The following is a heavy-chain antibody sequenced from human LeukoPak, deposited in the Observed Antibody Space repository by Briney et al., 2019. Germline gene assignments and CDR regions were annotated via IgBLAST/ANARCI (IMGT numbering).Heavy chain of an antibody. J-gene: IGHJ4*02. CDR1: GFSLSTSGMR. Sequence: ESGPALVKPTQTLTLTCTFSGFSLSTSGMRVSWIRQPPGKALEWLARLDWDDDKFYSTSLKTRLTISKDTSKNQVVLTMTNMDPVDTATYYCARAKYYYDSSGPEYYFDYWGQGTLVTVSS. D-gene: IGHD3-22*01. CDR2: LDWDDDK. V-gene: IGHV2-70*04. CDR3: ARAKYYYDSSGPEYYFDY.